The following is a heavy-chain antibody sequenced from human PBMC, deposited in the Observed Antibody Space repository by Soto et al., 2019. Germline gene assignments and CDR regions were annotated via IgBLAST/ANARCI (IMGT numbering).Heavy chain of an antibody. D-gene: IGHD3-16*02. V-gene: IGHV3-23*01. J-gene: IGHJ4*02. CDR1: GFTFRSYA. Sequence: EVQLLQSGGGLVQPGGSLRLSCAASGFTFRSYAMTWVRQAPGKGLEWVSGIGGNGVNTYYADSVKGRFTISRDNSKNTVYLDMNSLRAEDTAVYYCAKGSGVWGSYRLDDYWGRGAQVIVSS. CDR3: AKGSGVWGSYRLDDY. CDR2: IGGNGVNT.